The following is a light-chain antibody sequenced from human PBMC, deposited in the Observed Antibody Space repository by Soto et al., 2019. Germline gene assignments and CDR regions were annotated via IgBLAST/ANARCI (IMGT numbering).Light chain of an antibody. CDR3: QQYNNWPRT. CDR2: GAS. V-gene: IGKV3-15*01. CDR1: QSVSSN. J-gene: IGKJ1*01. Sequence: EIVMTQSPATLSVSPGERATLSCRASQSVSSNLAWYQQKPGQAPRLLIYGASTRATGIPARFSGSGSGTEFTLTISRLHSEDFAFYYCQQYNNWPRTFGQGTKVEIK.